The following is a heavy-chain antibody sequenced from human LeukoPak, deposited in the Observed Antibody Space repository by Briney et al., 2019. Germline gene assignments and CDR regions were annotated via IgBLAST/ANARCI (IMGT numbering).Heavy chain of an antibody. Sequence: SETLSLTCAVYGGSFSDYYWVWIRQPPGKGLEWIGEINHRGGTNYNPSLKSRVTMSVDTSKNQFSLKLSSVTAADTAVYYCARDRALYYDFWSGPPAGLNWFDPWGQGTLVTVSS. CDR1: GGSFSDYY. CDR3: ARDRALYYDFWSGPPAGLNWFDP. D-gene: IGHD3-3*01. J-gene: IGHJ5*02. V-gene: IGHV4-34*10. CDR2: INHRGGT.